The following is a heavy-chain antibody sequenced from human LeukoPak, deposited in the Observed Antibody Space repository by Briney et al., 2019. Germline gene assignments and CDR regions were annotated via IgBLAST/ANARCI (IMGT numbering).Heavy chain of an antibody. Sequence: GGSLRLSCAASGFTFSSYWMHWVRQAPGKGLVWVSRINSDGSSTSYADSVKGRFTISRDNAKNTLYLQMNSLRAEDTAVYYCARCYCSGGSCYSVDYWGQGTLVTVSS. CDR1: GFTFSSYW. J-gene: IGHJ4*02. V-gene: IGHV3-74*01. CDR3: ARCYCSGGSCYSVDY. D-gene: IGHD2-15*01. CDR2: INSDGSST.